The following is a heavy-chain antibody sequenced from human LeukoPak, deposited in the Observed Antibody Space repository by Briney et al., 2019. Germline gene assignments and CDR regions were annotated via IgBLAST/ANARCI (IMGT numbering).Heavy chain of an antibody. CDR2: ISETGDVT. CDR1: GFIFGSYP. V-gene: IGHV3-23*01. J-gene: IGHJ4*02. D-gene: IGHD1-26*01. CDR3: AKDVGKWESLHFFDY. Sequence: GGSLRLSCVVSGFIFGSYPMSWVRQAPGKGLEWVSVISETGDVTHYADSMKGRFTISRDNIKNTLNLQMNSLRGDDTAVYYCAKDVGKWESLHFFDYWGQGTLVTVSS.